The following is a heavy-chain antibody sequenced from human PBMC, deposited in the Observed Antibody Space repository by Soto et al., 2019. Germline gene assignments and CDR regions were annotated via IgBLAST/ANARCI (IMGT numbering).Heavy chain of an antibody. D-gene: IGHD4-17*01. CDR1: GGSITDYS. J-gene: IGHJ4*02. V-gene: IGHV4-4*07. CDR2: IFSSGST. CDR3: ARTTAVPNTLRSRYYFDY. Sequence: SETLSLTCTVSGGSITDYSWVWIRQPAGKGLEWIGRIFSSGSTNYNPSLKGRITMSLDTSKNQFSLRLNSVTAADTALYYCARTTAVPNTLRSRYYFDYWGQGMLVTVSS.